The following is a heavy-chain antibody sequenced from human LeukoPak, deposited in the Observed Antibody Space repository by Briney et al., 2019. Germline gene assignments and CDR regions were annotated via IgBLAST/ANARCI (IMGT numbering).Heavy chain of an antibody. D-gene: IGHD4/OR15-4a*01. CDR2: VYYSGSI. Sequence: SETLSLTCSVSGDSITGGAYYWAWLRQPQGKGLEWIGSVYYSGSIKYNPSLKGRVSISRDMSKNQFSLNLNSVNATDTAVYYCARRDYAAWFDPWGQGTLVTVSS. V-gene: IGHV4-39*07. CDR1: GDSITGGAYY. CDR3: ARRDYAAWFDP. J-gene: IGHJ5*02.